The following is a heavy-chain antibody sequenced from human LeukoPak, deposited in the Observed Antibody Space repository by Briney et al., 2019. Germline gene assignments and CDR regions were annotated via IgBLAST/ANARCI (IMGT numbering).Heavy chain of an antibody. V-gene: IGHV3-23*01. J-gene: IGHJ5*02. CDR3: ARVQLSAEGGELDP. Sequence: PGGSLRLSCAASGFTFDDYAMHWVRQAPGKGLEWVSAIRSNRVTTYGADSVKGRFTISRDNSKNTLYLEMKSLRADDTAVYYCARVQLSAEGGELDPWGQGTLVIVTS. D-gene: IGHD1-1*01. CDR2: IRSNRVTT. CDR1: GFTFDDYA.